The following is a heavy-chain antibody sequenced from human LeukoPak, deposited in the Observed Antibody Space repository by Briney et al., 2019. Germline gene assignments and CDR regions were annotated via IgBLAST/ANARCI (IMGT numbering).Heavy chain of an antibody. Sequence: SETLSLTCTVSGGSISSSSYYWGRIPQPPGKGLEWIGSIYYSGSTYYNPSLKSRVTISVDTSKNQFSLKLSSVTAADTAVYYCARHYRYGTPGWGQGTLVTVSS. CDR3: ARHYRYGTPG. CDR2: IYYSGST. V-gene: IGHV4-39*01. D-gene: IGHD4-17*01. CDR1: GGSISSSSYY. J-gene: IGHJ4*02.